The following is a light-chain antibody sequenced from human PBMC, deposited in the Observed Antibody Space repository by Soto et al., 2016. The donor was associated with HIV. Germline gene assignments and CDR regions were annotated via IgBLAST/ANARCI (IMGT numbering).Light chain of an antibody. J-gene: IGLJ1*01. CDR2: QDT. Sequence: SYELTQSPSVSVSPGQTARITCSGHALARQYAYWYQQKPGQAPVLVIYQDTERPPGIPERFSGSSSGTTVTLTISGVQAEDEADYYCQSADSSGTYYVFGPGAEVTVL. CDR3: QSADSSGTYYV. CDR1: ALARQY. V-gene: IGLV3-25*03.